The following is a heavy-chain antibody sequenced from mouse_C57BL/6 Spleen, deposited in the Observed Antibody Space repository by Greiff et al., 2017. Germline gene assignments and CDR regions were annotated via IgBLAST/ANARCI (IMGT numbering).Heavy chain of an antibody. CDR2: IHPNSGST. Sequence: QVQLQQPGAELVKPGASVKLSCKASGYTFTSYWMHWVKQRPGQGLEWIGMIHPNSGSTNYNEKFKSKATLTVDKSSSTAYMQLSSLTSEDSAVYYGARDYGSSYDFDYWGQGTTLTVST. J-gene: IGHJ2*01. CDR1: GYTFTSYW. V-gene: IGHV1-64*01. D-gene: IGHD1-1*01. CDR3: ARDYGSSYDFDY.